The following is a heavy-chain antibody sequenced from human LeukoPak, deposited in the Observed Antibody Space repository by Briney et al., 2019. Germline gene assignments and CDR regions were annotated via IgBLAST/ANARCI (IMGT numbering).Heavy chain of an antibody. V-gene: IGHV3-48*01. Sequence: GGSLRLSCAASGFTFSSYSMNWVRQAPGKGLEWVSYISSSSSTIYYADSVKARFTISRDNAKNSLYLQMNSLRAEDTAVYYCAKDGGQGILELWGQGTLVTVSS. CDR2: ISSSSSTI. CDR3: AKDGGQGILEL. CDR1: GFTFSSYS. D-gene: IGHD3-3*01. J-gene: IGHJ4*02.